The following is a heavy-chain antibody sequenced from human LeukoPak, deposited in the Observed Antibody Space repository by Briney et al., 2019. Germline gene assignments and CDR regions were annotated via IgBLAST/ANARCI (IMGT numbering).Heavy chain of an antibody. CDR3: AGVAGFYWNSDSFDY. Sequence: GASVKVSCKASGYTFNTSGITWVRQAPGQGLEWLGWISGYNGQTHYAQKVQGRVTMTTDTSTKTAYMDLRSLGSDDTAVYYCAGVAGFYWNSDSFDYWGQGTQVTVSS. CDR1: GYTFNTSG. D-gene: IGHD1-7*01. CDR2: ISGYNGQT. J-gene: IGHJ4*02. V-gene: IGHV1-18*01.